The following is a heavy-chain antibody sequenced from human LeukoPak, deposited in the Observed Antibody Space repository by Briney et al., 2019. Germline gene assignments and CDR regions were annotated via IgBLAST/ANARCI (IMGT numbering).Heavy chain of an antibody. V-gene: IGHV3-64D*06. CDR3: VKEAGDSYYYYYGMDV. CDR1: GFTFSSYA. CDR2: ISSNGGST. D-gene: IGHD2-21*02. J-gene: IGHJ6*02. Sequence: GSLRLSCSASGFTFSSYAMHWVRQAPGKGLEYVSAISSNGGSTYYADSVKGRFTISRDNSKNTLYLQVSSLRAEDTAVYYCVKEAGDSYYYYYGMDVWGQGTTVTVSS.